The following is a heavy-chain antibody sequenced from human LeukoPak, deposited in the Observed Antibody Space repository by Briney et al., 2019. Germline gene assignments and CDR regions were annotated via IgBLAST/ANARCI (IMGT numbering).Heavy chain of an antibody. Sequence: PGGSLRLSCAASGFTFDDYAMHWVRQAPGKGLEWVSGITWNSGSMAYADSVKGRFTISRDNAKNSLYQQMNRLRAEDTALYYCARDVRGSSSWYYFDYWGQGTLVTVSS. J-gene: IGHJ4*02. CDR1: GFTFDDYA. CDR3: ARDVRGSSSWYYFDY. CDR2: ITWNSGSM. D-gene: IGHD6-13*01. V-gene: IGHV3-9*01.